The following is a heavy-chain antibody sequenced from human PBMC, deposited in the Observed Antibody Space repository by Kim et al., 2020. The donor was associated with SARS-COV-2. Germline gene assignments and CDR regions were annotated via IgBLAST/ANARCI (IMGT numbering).Heavy chain of an antibody. CDR1: GFTFSSYA. Sequence: GGSLRLSCAASGFTFSSYAMSWVRQAPGKGLEWVSAISGSGGSTYYADSVKGRFTISRDNSKNTLYLQMNSLRAEDTAVYYCAKDQYSSGWHPYDYWGQGTLVTVSS. J-gene: IGHJ4*02. V-gene: IGHV3-23*01. D-gene: IGHD6-19*01. CDR2: ISGSGGST. CDR3: AKDQYSSGWHPYDY.